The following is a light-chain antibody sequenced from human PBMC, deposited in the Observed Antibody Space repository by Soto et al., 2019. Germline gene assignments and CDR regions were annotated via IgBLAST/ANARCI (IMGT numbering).Light chain of an antibody. V-gene: IGKV3-20*01. Sequence: EIVMTQSPATLSVSPGERATLSCRASQSVSSDYLAWFQQKSGQAPRLLIYGASSRATGIPDRFSGSGSGTDFTLTITRLEPEDFAVYYCHHYGKSPTYTFGPGTKVDIK. J-gene: IGKJ3*01. CDR1: QSVSSDY. CDR3: HHYGKSPTYT. CDR2: GAS.